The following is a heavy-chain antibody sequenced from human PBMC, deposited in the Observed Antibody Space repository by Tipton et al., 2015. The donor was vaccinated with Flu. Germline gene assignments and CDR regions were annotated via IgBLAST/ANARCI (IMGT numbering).Heavy chain of an antibody. CDR2: ISKRSDYI. Sequence: SLRLSCTASGITFSSYAMSWVRQAPGKGLEWVAYISKRSDYIYYADSVKGRFTISRDSAKNSVFLQMNSLRAEDTAVYYCARQLGGGDCYWGQGTLVTVSS. CDR1: GITFSSYA. D-gene: IGHD2-21*01. V-gene: IGHV3-21*04. CDR3: ARQLGGGDCY. J-gene: IGHJ4*02.